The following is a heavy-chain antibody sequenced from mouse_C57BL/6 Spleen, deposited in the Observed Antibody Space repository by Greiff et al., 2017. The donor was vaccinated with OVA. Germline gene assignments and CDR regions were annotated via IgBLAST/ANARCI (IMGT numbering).Heavy chain of an antibody. CDR3: ARIYDYDLYYAMDY. D-gene: IGHD2-4*01. Sequence: QVQLQQSGPGLVQPSQSLSITCTVSGFSLTSYGVHWVRQSPGKGLEWLGVIWRGGSTDYNAALMSRLSITKDNSKSQVFFKMNSLQADDTAIYYCARIYDYDLYYAMDYWGQGTSVTVSS. V-gene: IGHV2-5*01. CDR1: GFSLTSYG. J-gene: IGHJ4*01. CDR2: IWRGGST.